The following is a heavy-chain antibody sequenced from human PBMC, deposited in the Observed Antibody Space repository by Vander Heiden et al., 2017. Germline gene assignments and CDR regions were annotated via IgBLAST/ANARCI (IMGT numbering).Heavy chain of an antibody. J-gene: IGHJ6*02. CDR1: GGSVSSGSYY. Sequence: QVQLQESGPGLVKPSETLSLTCTVSGGSVSSGSYYWSWIRQPPGKGLEWIGYIYYSGSTNYNPSRKSRVTISVDTSKNQVSLKLSSVTAADTAVYYCARRGRRQGGVPGMDVWGQGTTVTVSS. V-gene: IGHV4-61*01. D-gene: IGHD3-16*01. CDR2: IYYSGST. CDR3: ARRGRRQGGVPGMDV.